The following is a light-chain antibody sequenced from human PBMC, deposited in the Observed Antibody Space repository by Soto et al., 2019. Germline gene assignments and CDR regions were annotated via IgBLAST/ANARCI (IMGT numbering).Light chain of an antibody. J-gene: IGKJ4*01. CDR1: QGISTF. CDR2: AAS. Sequence: EIQLNPSPYFLLSSGVSSGTPPCRASQGISTFLAWYQQHPGKAPKLLIYAASTLQSGVPSRFSGSGSGTDFTLTISSLQNEDVATYYGQQLESYTSTFGGGTKVDIK. V-gene: IGKV1-9*01. CDR3: QQLESYTST.